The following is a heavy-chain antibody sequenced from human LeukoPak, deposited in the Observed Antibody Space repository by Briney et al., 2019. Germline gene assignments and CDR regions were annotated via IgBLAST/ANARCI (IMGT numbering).Heavy chain of an antibody. CDR2: ISSNGTVS. V-gene: IGHV3-11*01. CDR1: GFSFSDYY. CDR3: ARVLRDYYDTSGYNYWYFDF. J-gene: IGHJ2*01. Sequence: PGGSLRLSCAASGFSFSDYYMSWLRQPPGKGLEWISYISSNGTVSFYADSVKGRFTISRDNAKTSFYLQMHSLRAADTAVYYCARVLRDYYDTSGYNYWYFDFWGRGTLVTVSS. D-gene: IGHD3-22*01.